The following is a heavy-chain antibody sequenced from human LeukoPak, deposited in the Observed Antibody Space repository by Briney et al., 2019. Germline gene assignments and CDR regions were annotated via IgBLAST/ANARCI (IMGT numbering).Heavy chain of an antibody. CDR2: IYYSGST. D-gene: IGHD3-3*01. V-gene: IGHV4-39*01. CDR3: ARGGPRITISGVVIMEGSEYNWFDP. CDR1: GGSISSSSYY. J-gene: IGHJ5*02. Sequence: SETLSLTCTVSGGSISSSSYYWGWIRQPPGKGLEWIGSIYYSGSTYYNPSLKSRVTISVDTSKNQFSLKLSSVTAADTAVYYCARGGPRITISGVVIMEGSEYNWFDPWGQGTLVTVSS.